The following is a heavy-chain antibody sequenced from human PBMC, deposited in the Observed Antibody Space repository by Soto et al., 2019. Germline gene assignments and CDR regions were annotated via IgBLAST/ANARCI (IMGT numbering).Heavy chain of an antibody. D-gene: IGHD6-19*01. V-gene: IGHV3-30*18. CDR1: GFTFSDYA. Sequence: VQLVESGGGVVQPGRSLRLSCAASGFTFSDYAMHWVRQAPGKGLEWVAVVSHDGRNTHYADSVKGRFTISRDSSKNTVSLEMPRLRAEATAFYSSSNAGRQWLVTSAFNYWGQGALVTVSS. CDR3: SNAGRQWLVTSAFNY. CDR2: VSHDGRNT. J-gene: IGHJ4*02.